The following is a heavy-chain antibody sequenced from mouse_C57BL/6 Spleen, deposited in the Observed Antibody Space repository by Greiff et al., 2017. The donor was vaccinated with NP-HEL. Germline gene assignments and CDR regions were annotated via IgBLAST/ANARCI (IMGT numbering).Heavy chain of an antibody. CDR1: GFSLTSYG. V-gene: IGHV2-6*03. CDR2: IWSDGST. D-gene: IGHD2-10*01. Sequence: QVQLKESGPGLVAPSQSLSITCTVSGFSLTSYGVHWVRQPPGKGLEWLVVIWSDGSTTYNSAPKSRLSISKDNSKSQVFLKMNSLQTDDTAMYYCARSYDGNYGYAMDYWGQGTSVTVSS. CDR3: ARSYDGNYGYAMDY. J-gene: IGHJ4*01.